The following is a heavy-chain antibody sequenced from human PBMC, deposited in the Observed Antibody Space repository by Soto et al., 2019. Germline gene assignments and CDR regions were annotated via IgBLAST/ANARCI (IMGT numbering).Heavy chain of an antibody. D-gene: IGHD3-3*01. CDR3: ARDGGAFDI. V-gene: IGHV3-48*03. J-gene: IGHJ3*02. Sequence: GGSLRLSCAASGFMFSSYEFNWVRLAPGKGLEWVSYINVGGDTRHYADSVRGRFTISRDDAKGSLYLQMDSLRAEDTAVYYCARDGGAFDIWGQGTMVTVSS. CDR2: INVGGDTR. CDR1: GFMFSSYE.